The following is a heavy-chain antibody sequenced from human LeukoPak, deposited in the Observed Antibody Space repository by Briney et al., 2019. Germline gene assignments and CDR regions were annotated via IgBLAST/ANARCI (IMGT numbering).Heavy chain of an antibody. CDR3: ATLRVARKLDY. D-gene: IGHD5-12*01. V-gene: IGHV3-48*03. CDR1: RFVQSVFE. Sequence: GGPLTLLCGACRFVQSVFEVYGLPHAPGKALVGAAYISRSGGTRYYADSVKGRFTISRDNAKNSLYLQMNSLRAEDTAVYYCATLRVARKLDYWGPGTLVTVSS. CDR2: ISRSGGTR. J-gene: IGHJ4*02.